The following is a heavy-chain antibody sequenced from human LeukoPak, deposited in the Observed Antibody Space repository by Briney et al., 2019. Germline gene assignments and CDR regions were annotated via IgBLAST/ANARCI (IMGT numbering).Heavy chain of an antibody. CDR3: ATDPQIAVAGQFDY. V-gene: IGHV1-24*01. J-gene: IGHJ4*02. CDR1: GYTLTELS. Sequence: ASVKVSCKVSGYTLTELSMHWVRQAPGKGLEWIGGFDPEDGETIYAQKFQGRVTMTEDTSTDTAYMELSSLRSEDTAVYYCATDPQIAVAGQFDYWGQGTLVTVSS. D-gene: IGHD6-19*01. CDR2: FDPEDGET.